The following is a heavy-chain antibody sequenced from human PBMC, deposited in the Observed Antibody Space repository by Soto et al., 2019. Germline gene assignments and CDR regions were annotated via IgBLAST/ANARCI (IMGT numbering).Heavy chain of an antibody. CDR2: TPGSGGSS. CDR1: GFTFKSYA. V-gene: IGHV3-23*01. CDR3: ARGGSTGWFYFDF. J-gene: IGHJ4*02. Sequence: GGSLRLSCAASGFTFKSYAMNWVRQAPGKGLEWVASTPGSGGSSYYADSVKGRFTISRDNSKNTLYLDLNSLKAEDTAMYYCARGGSTGWFYFDFWGQGTQVTVSS. D-gene: IGHD6-19*01.